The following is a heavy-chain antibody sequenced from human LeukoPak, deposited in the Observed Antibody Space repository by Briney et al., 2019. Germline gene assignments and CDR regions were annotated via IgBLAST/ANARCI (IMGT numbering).Heavy chain of an antibody. CDR3: ARHLYDSSGYYFGDFDY. CDR2: INHSGST. CDR1: GGSFSGYY. Sequence: SETLSLTCAVYGGSFSGYYWSWIRQPPGKGLEWIGEINHSGSTNYNPSLKSRLNISLDTSKHHFSLKLTSVTAADTAVYYCARHLYDSSGYYFGDFDYWGQGTLVTVSS. V-gene: IGHV4-34*01. J-gene: IGHJ4*02. D-gene: IGHD3-22*01.